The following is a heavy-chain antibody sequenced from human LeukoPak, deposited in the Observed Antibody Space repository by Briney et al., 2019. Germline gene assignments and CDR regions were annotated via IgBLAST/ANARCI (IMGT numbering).Heavy chain of an antibody. CDR3: ARKGDSAYSYYGSSGPFDY. Sequence: PGGSLRLSCAASGFTFSSYAMHWVRQAPGKGLEWVAVISYDGSNKYYADSVKGRFTISRDTSKNTLYLQMNSLRAEDTAVYYCARKGDSAYSYYGSSGPFDYWGQGTLVTVSS. CDR2: ISYDGSNK. D-gene: IGHD3-22*01. CDR1: GFTFSSYA. V-gene: IGHV3-30*04. J-gene: IGHJ4*02.